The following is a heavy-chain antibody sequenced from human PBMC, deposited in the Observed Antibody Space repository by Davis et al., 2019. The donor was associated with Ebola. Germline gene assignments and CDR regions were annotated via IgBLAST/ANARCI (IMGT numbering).Heavy chain of an antibody. V-gene: IGHV4-39*07. Sequence: SETLSLTCTVSGGSISSSSYYWGWIRQPPGKGLEWIGSIYHSGSTYYNPSLKSRVTISVDTSKNQFSLKLNSVTAADTAVYFCARADGDYVHFDYWGQGILVTVSS. J-gene: IGHJ4*02. CDR2: IYHSGST. D-gene: IGHD4-17*01. CDR1: GGSISSSSYY. CDR3: ARADGDYVHFDY.